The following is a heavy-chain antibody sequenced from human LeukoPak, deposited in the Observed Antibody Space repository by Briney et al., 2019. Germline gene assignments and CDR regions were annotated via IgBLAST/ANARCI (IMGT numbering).Heavy chain of an antibody. CDR2: ISSSSSMI. J-gene: IGHJ4*02. D-gene: IGHD4-17*01. V-gene: IGHV3-48*02. CDR3: ARDYGDLPARVPYFDY. CDR1: GFTFSSYS. Sequence: GGSLRLSCAASGFTFSSYSMNWVRQAPGKGLEWVSYISSSSSMIYYADSVKGRFTISRDNAKNSLYLQMKSLRDEDTAIYYCARDYGDLPARVPYFDYWGQGTLVTVTS.